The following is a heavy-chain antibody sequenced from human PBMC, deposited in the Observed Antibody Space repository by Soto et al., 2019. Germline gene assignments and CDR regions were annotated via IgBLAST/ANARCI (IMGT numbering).Heavy chain of an antibody. D-gene: IGHD6-19*01. V-gene: IGHV1-69*01. CDR3: ARNRGSGYSSGWYSDY. CDR2: IIPIFGTA. J-gene: IGHJ4*02. CDR1: GGTFSSYA. Sequence: QVQLVQSGAEVKKPGSSVKVSCKASGGTFSSYAISWVRQAPGQGLEWMGGIIPIFGTANYAQEFQGRVTITADESTSTAYMELSSLRSEDTAVYYCARNRGSGYSSGWYSDYWGQGTLVTVSS.